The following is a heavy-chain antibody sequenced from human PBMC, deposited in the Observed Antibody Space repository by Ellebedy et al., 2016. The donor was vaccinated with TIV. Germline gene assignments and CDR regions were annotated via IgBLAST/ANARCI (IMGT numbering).Heavy chain of an antibody. D-gene: IGHD1-26*01. Sequence: GESLKISCAASGFTFNSYAMSWVRQAPGKGLEWVSAISGSGGYTYYADSVGGRFTISRDNSKNTLYLQMNSLRAEDTAVYYCAKEIGWEPLPYFQHWGQGTLVTVSS. V-gene: IGHV3-23*01. CDR3: AKEIGWEPLPYFQH. CDR1: GFTFNSYA. CDR2: ISGSGGYT. J-gene: IGHJ1*01.